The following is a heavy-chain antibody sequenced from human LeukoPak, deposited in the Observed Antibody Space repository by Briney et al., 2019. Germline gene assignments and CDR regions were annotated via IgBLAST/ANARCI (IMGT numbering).Heavy chain of an antibody. V-gene: IGHV1-8*01. J-gene: IGHJ6*03. CDR2: MNPNSGNT. D-gene: IGHD5-18*01. CDR3: ARKYSYGLYYYYYYMDV. CDR1: GYTFTSYD. Sequence: ASVKVSCKASGYTFTSYDINWVRQATGQGLEWMGWMNPNSGNTGYAQKFQGRVTMTRNTSISTAYMELSSLRSEDTAVYYCARKYSYGLYYYYYYMDVWGKGTTVTVSS.